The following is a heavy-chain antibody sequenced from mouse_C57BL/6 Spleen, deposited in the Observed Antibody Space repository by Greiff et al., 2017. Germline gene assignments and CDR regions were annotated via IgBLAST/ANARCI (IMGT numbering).Heavy chain of an antibody. V-gene: IGHV1-53*01. CDR3: ARRGYDWYPFAY. Sequence: VQLQQPGTELVKPGASVKLSCKASGYTFTRYWMHWVKQRPGQGLEWIGNINPSNGGTNYNEKFKGKATLTVDKSSSTAYMQSSSLTSEDSAVYYSARRGYDWYPFAYCGQGTLVTVSA. CDR2: INPSNGGT. J-gene: IGHJ3*01. D-gene: IGHD2-4*01. CDR1: GYTFTRYW.